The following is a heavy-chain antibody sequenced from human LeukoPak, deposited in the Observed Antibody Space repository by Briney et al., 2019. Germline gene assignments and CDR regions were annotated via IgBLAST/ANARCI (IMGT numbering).Heavy chain of an antibody. CDR3: ARDNTYCSGTRCYDRFHY. V-gene: IGHV3-7*01. Sequence: GGSLRLSCAASGFTFSSYWMSWVRQAPGKGLEWVANIKQDGSEKYYVDSVKGRFTISRDNAKNSLYLQMNSLTAEDTAVYYCARDNTYCSGTRCYDRFHYWGQGTLVTVSS. J-gene: IGHJ4*02. CDR2: IKQDGSEK. D-gene: IGHD2-15*01. CDR1: GFTFSSYW.